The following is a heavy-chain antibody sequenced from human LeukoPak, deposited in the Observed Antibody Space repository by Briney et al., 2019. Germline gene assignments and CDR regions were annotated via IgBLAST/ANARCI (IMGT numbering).Heavy chain of an antibody. CDR2: LYSDGNT. J-gene: IGHJ4*02. D-gene: IGHD1-14*01. CDR1: GFTVITND. Sequence: GGSLRLSCAASGFTVITNDMTWVRQAPGKGLEWVSVLYSDGNTKYADSAQGRFTISRDNSKNTLYLEMNGLSPGDTAVYYCARGVEPLAANTLAYWGQGTLVTVSS. V-gene: IGHV3-53*01. CDR3: ARGVEPLAANTLAY.